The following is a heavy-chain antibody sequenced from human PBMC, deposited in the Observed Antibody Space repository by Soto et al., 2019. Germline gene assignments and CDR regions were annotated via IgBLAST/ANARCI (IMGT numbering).Heavy chain of an antibody. V-gene: IGHV4-34*01. J-gene: IGHJ1*01. CDR3: ARTRRYYYDSSGSSYFQH. D-gene: IGHD3-22*01. CDR2: INHSGST. Sequence: PSETLSLTCAVYGGSFSGYYWSWIRQPPGKGLEWIGEINHSGSTNYNPSLKSRGTISVDTSKNQFSLKLSSVTAADTAVYYCARTRRYYYDSSGSSYFQHWGQGTLVTVSS. CDR1: GGSFSGYY.